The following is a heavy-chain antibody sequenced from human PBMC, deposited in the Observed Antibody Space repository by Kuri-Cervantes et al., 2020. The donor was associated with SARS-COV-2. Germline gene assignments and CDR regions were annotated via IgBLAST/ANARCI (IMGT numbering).Heavy chain of an antibody. J-gene: IGHJ5*02. D-gene: IGHD2-15*01. CDR1: GFTFSSYW. CDR2: ISSSSSYI. CDR3: ARDERYCSGGSCYSEAGNWFDP. Sequence: GESLKISCAASGFTFSSYWMSWVRQAPGKGLEWVSSISSSSSYIYYADSVKGRFTISRDNAKNSLYLQMNSLRAEDTAVYYCARDERYCSGGSCYSEAGNWFDPWGQGTLVTVSS. V-gene: IGHV3-21*01.